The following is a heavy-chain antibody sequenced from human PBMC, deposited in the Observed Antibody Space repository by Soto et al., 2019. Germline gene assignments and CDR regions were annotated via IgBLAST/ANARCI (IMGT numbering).Heavy chain of an antibody. V-gene: IGHV5-51*01. CDR3: ARGTGTLRYYYGMDV. CDR2: IYPGDSDT. J-gene: IGHJ6*02. Sequence: PGESLKISCKGSGYSFTSYLIGWVRQMPGKGLEWMGIIYPGDSDTRYSPSFQGQVTISADKSISTAYLQWSSLKASDTAMYYCARGTGTLRYYYGMDVWGQGTTVTVS. CDR1: GYSFTSYL. D-gene: IGHD1-1*01.